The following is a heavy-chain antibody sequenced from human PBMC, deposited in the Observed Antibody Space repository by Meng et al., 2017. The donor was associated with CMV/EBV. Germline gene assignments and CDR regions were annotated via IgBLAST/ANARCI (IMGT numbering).Heavy chain of an antibody. CDR2: INHSGST. Sequence: LRPSCAVDGGSSSGYYWSWIRQPPGKGLEWIGEINHSGSTNYNPSLKSRVTISVDTSKNQFSLKLSSVTAADTAVYYCARKAQDCSSTSCYPFDIWGQGTMVTVSS. D-gene: IGHD2-2*01. CDR1: GGSSSGYY. J-gene: IGHJ3*02. CDR3: ARKAQDCSSTSCYPFDI. V-gene: IGHV4-34*01.